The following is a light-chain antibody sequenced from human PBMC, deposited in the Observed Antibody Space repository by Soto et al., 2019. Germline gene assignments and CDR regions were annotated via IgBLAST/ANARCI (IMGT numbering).Light chain of an antibody. J-gene: IGLJ1*01. CDR2: DVS. Sequence: QSALTQPRSVSGSPGQSVTISSTGTSSDVGGYHYVSWYQQHPGKAPKLMIYDVSKRPSGVPDRFSGSKSGNTASLTISGLQAEDEADYYCCSYAGSYKGYVFGTGTKLTVL. CDR1: SSDVGGYHY. V-gene: IGLV2-11*01. CDR3: CSYAGSYKGYV.